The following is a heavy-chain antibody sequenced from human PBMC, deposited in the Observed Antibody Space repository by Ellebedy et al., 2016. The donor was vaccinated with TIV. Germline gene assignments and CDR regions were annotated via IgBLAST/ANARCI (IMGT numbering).Heavy chain of an antibody. CDR1: GFTFDDYA. CDR3: VRGGVGKPFDY. D-gene: IGHD2-15*01. CDR2: ISWHSGRI. Sequence: GGSLRLSCAASGFTFDDYAMHWVRQAPGKGLEWVSGISWHSGRIVYADSVKGRFTISRDNSKNTLYLQMNSLRAEDTAVYYCVRGGVGKPFDYWGQGTLVTVSS. V-gene: IGHV3-9*01. J-gene: IGHJ4*02.